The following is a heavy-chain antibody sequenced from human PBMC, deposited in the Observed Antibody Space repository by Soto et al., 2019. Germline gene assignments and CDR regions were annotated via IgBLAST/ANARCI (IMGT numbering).Heavy chain of an antibody. D-gene: IGHD2-15*01. V-gene: IGHV5-51*01. CDR3: GRPAHCRGGSCYFFDI. Sequence: GESLKISCKGSGYSFTRYWIGWVRQMPGKGLEWMGSIYPGDSDTRYSPSFQGQVTISADKSISTAYLQWSSLKASDTATYYCGRPAHCRGGSCYFFDIWGQGTMVTVSS. CDR1: GYSFTRYW. CDR2: IYPGDSDT. J-gene: IGHJ3*02.